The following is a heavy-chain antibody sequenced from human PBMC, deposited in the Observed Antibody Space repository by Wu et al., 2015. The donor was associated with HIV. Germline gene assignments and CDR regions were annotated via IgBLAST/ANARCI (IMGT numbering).Heavy chain of an antibody. V-gene: IGHV1-69*05. CDR1: GDNFVSYT. CDR2: IIPIFGTT. D-gene: IGHD6-19*01. J-gene: IGHJ4*02. CDR3: ARDFLIAVAGTGRYFDY. Sequence: QAQLVQSGAEVKKPGSSVKISCKASGDNFVSYTISWVRLAPGQGLEWLGGIIPIFGTTYYAQKFQGRVTITTDESTITSYMDLSGLRFDDTAVYYCARDFLIAVAGTGRYFDYWGQGTLVTVSS.